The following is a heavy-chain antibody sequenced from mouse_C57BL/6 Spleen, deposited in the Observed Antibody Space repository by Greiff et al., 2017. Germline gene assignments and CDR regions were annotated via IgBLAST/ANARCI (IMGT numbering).Heavy chain of an antibody. CDR1: GYTFTSYW. CDR3: AGGLEGWLLPLDY. D-gene: IGHD2-3*01. J-gene: IGHJ2*01. Sequence: QVQLQQPGPELVKPGASVKLSCKASGYTFTSYWMHWVKQRPGQGLEWIGNINPSNGGTNYNEKFKSKATLTVDKSSSTAYMQLSSLTSEDSAVYYCAGGLEGWLLPLDYWGQGTTLTVSS. CDR2: INPSNGGT. V-gene: IGHV1-53*01.